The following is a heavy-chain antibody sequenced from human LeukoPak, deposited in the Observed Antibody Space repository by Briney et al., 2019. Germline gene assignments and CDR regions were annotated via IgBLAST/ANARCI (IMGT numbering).Heavy chain of an antibody. Sequence: ASVKVSCKASGYTFTSYDINWVRQATGQGLEWMGWMNPNSGNTGYAQKFQGRVTMTRDTSTSTVYMELSSLRSEDTAVYYCARDNTVTTLRPFDYWGQGTLVTVSS. V-gene: IGHV1-8*01. CDR3: ARDNTVTTLRPFDY. D-gene: IGHD4-11*01. CDR2: MNPNSGNT. J-gene: IGHJ4*02. CDR1: GYTFTSYD.